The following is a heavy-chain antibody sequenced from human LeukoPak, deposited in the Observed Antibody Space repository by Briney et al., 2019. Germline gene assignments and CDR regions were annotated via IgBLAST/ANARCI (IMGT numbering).Heavy chain of an antibody. CDR2: IWYDGSNK. V-gene: IGHV3-33*01. J-gene: IGHJ6*02. CDR1: AFTFASNC. Sequence: GGSLTLSCAAYAFTFASNCTRWVSHAPGKWMEWVAVIWYDGSNKYYADSVKGRFTISRDNSKNTLYLQMNSLRAEDTAVYYCAREGYYYGMNVWGQGTTVTVSS. CDR3: AREGYYYGMNV.